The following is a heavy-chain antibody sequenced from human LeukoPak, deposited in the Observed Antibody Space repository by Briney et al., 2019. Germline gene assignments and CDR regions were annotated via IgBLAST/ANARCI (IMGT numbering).Heavy chain of an antibody. Sequence: PSETLSLTCTVSGVSISSGSYYWSWIRQPAGKGLEWIGRVYTSGNTNYSPSLQSRVTISVDTSKNQFSLKLTSVTVADTAVYYCAAERDSLPLYRDVWGNGTTVTVSS. J-gene: IGHJ6*04. D-gene: IGHD3/OR15-3a*01. CDR3: AAERDSLPLYRDV. V-gene: IGHV4-61*02. CDR2: VYTSGNT. CDR1: GVSISSGSYY.